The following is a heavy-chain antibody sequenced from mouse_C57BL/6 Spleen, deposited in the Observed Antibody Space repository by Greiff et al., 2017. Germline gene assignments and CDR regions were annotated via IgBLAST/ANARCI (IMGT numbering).Heavy chain of an antibody. V-gene: IGHV1-18*01. Sequence: VQLKQSGPELVKPGASVKIPCKASGYTFTDYNMDWVKQSHGKSLEWIGDINPNNGGTIYNQKFKGKATLTVDKSSSTAYMELRSLTSEDTAVYYCARYDYYGSSGSMDYWGQGTSVTVSS. CDR2: INPNNGGT. CDR3: ARYDYYGSSGSMDY. CDR1: GYTFTDYN. D-gene: IGHD1-1*01. J-gene: IGHJ4*01.